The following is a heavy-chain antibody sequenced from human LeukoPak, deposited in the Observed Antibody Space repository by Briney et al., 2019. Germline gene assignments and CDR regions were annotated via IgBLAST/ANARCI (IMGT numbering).Heavy chain of an antibody. CDR3: ARDRGVMLYATPGDY. CDR1: GFTFSSYA. J-gene: IGHJ4*02. D-gene: IGHD2-8*01. Sequence: GGSLRLSCAASGFTFSSYAMHWVRQAPGKGLEWVAVISYDGSNKYYADSVKGRFTISRDNSKDTLYLQLNSLRAEDTALYYCARDRGVMLYATPGDYWGQGTLVTVSS. CDR2: ISYDGSNK. V-gene: IGHV3-30-3*01.